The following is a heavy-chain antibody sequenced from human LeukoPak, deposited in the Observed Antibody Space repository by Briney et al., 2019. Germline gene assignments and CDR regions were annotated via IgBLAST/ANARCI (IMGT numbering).Heavy chain of an antibody. J-gene: IGHJ4*02. CDR3: AKDGRSGSTRPENFDY. CDR1: GFTSSNYG. V-gene: IGHV3-23*01. D-gene: IGHD1-26*01. CDR2: ISGSGGHT. Sequence: GGSLRLSCAASGFTSSNYGMSWVRQSPGKGLEWVSAISGSGGHTYYADSVKGRFTISRDNSKHTLYLEMTSLRGEDTAVYYCAKDGRSGSTRPENFDYWGQGTLVTISS.